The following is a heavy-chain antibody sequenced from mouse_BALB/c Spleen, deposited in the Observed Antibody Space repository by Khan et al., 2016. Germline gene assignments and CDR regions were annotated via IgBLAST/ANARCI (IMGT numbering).Heavy chain of an antibody. CDR3: ARDGWGYYAMDY. CDR2: IWGDGST. V-gene: IGHV2-6-7*01. CDR1: GFSIIAYG. D-gene: IGHD2-2*01. Sequence: MQLQESGPGLVAPSQSLSITCTVSGFSIIAYGVNWVRQPPGKGLEWLGMIWGDGSTDYNSALKSRLNITKDNSKSQVYLKMNSLQTDDTAKYYCARDGWGYYAMDYWGQGTSVTVSS. J-gene: IGHJ4*01.